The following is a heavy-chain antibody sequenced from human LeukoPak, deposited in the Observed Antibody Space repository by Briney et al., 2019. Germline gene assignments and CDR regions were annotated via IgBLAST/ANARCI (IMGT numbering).Heavy chain of an antibody. V-gene: IGHV3-30-3*01. Sequence: GGSLRLSCAASGFTFSSYAMHWVRQAPGKGLEWVAVISYDGSNKYYADSVKGRFTISRDNSKNTLYLQMNSLRAEDTAVYYCARGRRLHYDSSGYYSDAFDIWGQGTMVTVSS. CDR2: ISYDGSNK. CDR3: ARGRRLHYDSSGYYSDAFDI. D-gene: IGHD3-22*01. CDR1: GFTFSSYA. J-gene: IGHJ3*02.